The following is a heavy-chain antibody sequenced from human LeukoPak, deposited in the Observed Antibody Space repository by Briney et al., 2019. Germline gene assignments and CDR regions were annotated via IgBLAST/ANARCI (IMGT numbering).Heavy chain of an antibody. CDR3: ARARRNDAYYYYGMDV. CDR2: IKQDGSEK. D-gene: IGHD1-1*01. Sequence: GGSLRPSCAASGFTFSSYAMSWVRQAPGKGLEWVANIKQDGSEKYYVNSAKGRFTISRDNAKNSLYLQMNSLRAEDTAVYYCARARRNDAYYYYGMDVWGQGTTVTVSS. J-gene: IGHJ6*02. CDR1: GFTFSSYA. V-gene: IGHV3-7*03.